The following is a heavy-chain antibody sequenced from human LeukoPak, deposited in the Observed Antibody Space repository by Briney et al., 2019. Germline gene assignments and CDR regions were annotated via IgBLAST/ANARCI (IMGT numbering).Heavy chain of an antibody. CDR3: ARDQSGWLLPEYYFDY. Sequence: EASVKVSCKASGYTFTGYYMHWVRQAPGQGLEWMGWINPNSGGTNYAQKFQGRVTMTRDTSISTAYMELSRLRSDDTAVYYCARDQSGWLLPEYYFDYWGQGTLVTVSS. D-gene: IGHD3-22*01. J-gene: IGHJ4*02. CDR2: INPNSGGT. V-gene: IGHV1-2*02. CDR1: GYTFTGYY.